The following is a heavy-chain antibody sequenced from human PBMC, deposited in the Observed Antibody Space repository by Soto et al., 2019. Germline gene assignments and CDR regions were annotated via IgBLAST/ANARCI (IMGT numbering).Heavy chain of an antibody. V-gene: IGHV3-7*05. CDR1: GFTFSSYW. CDR3: ARDSVLLWFGELPYFDY. CDR2: IKQDGSEK. D-gene: IGHD3-10*01. J-gene: IGHJ4*02. Sequence: GGSLRLSCAASGFTFSSYWMSWVRQAPGKGLEWVANIKQDGSEKYYVDSVKGRFTISRDNAKNSLYLQMNSLRAEDTAVYYCARDSVLLWFGELPYFDYWGQGTLVTVSS.